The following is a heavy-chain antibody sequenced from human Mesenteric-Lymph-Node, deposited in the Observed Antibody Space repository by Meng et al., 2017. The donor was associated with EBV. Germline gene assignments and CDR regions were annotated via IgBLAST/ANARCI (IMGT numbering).Heavy chain of an antibody. CDR3: ARGRRGVQYFDF. Sequence: QLQLQESGPGLVKPSETLSLTCSVSGGSISSSTYHWGWIRQPPGKRLEWIGYIHYSGSTNYNPSLKSQITISVDTSKNQLSLRVSHVSAADTAVYYCARGRRGVQYFDFWGQGALVTVSS. CDR2: IHYSGST. CDR1: GGSISSSTYH. D-gene: IGHD1-1*01. V-gene: IGHV4-61*05. J-gene: IGHJ4*02.